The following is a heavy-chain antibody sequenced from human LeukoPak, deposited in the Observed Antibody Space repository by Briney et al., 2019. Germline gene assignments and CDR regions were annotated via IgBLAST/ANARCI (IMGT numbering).Heavy chain of an antibody. J-gene: IGHJ5*02. CDR3: ARMKTIAAAGVDL. Sequence: PSGTLSLTCTVSGGSISSGDYYWSWIRQHPGKGQEWIGYIYFSGSTYSNPSLGSRVTISVDTSKHQFSLKLSSVTAADTAVYYCARMKTIAAAGVDLWGQGILVTVSS. D-gene: IGHD6-13*01. CDR1: GGSISSGDYY. CDR2: IYFSGST. V-gene: IGHV4-31*03.